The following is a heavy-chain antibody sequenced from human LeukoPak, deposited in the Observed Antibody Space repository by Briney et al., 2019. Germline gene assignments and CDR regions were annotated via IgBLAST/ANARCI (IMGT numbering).Heavy chain of an antibody. CDR2: ILDSGYST. CDR1: GFTFSSYA. Sequence: GGSLRLSCAASGFTFSSYAMSWVRQAPGKGLEWVSGILDSGYSTYYANSVKGRFTISRDNSNNKLYLQMNSLRAEDTAVYYCAKLGGHPLHNYYVGVWGKGTTVAVSS. V-gene: IGHV3-23*01. CDR3: AKLGGHPLHNYYVGV. D-gene: IGHD3-16*01. J-gene: IGHJ6*03.